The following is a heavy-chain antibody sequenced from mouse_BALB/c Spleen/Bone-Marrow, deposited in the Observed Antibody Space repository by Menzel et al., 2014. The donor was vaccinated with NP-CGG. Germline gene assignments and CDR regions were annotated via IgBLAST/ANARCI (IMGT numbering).Heavy chain of an antibody. Sequence: QVQLQQSGAELVKPGASVKLSCKASGYTFTSYWMHWVKQRPGQGLEWIGEINPSNGRTNYNEKFKSKATLTVDKSSSTAYMQLSSLTSEDSAVYYCAPYYYGSSYGFYWYFDVGGAGTTVTVSS. CDR1: GYTFTSYW. CDR2: INPSNGRT. V-gene: IGHV1S81*02. D-gene: IGHD1-1*01. J-gene: IGHJ1*01. CDR3: APYYYGSSYGFYWYFDV.